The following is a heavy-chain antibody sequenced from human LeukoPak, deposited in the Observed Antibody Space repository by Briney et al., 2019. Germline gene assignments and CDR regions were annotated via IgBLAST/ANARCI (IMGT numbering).Heavy chain of an antibody. CDR3: ATKRLHGGYV. J-gene: IGHJ4*02. CDR1: GASITGDF. CDR2: ISYSGTT. Sequence: PSETLPLTCSVSGASITGDFWAWIRQPPGKGLEWISYISYSGTTRYNPSLRSRVSISLETSNNQFSLELSSVIAADTAVYYCATKRLHGGYVWGQGFLVTVSS. D-gene: IGHD5-18*01. V-gene: IGHV4-59*08.